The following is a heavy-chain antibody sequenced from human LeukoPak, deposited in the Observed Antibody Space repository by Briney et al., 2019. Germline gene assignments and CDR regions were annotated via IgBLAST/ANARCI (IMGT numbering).Heavy chain of an antibody. CDR1: GGSISSGNYY. Sequence: PSQTLSLTCNVSGGSISSGNYYWSWIRQPAGKGLEWIGRIYTSGSSIYNPSLKSRVSISLDTSKNQFSLKLSSVTAADTAVYYCAREARGILTGYYDLVWGQGTLLTVSS. D-gene: IGHD3-9*01. J-gene: IGHJ4*02. CDR3: AREARGILTGYYDLV. V-gene: IGHV4-61*02. CDR2: IYTSGSS.